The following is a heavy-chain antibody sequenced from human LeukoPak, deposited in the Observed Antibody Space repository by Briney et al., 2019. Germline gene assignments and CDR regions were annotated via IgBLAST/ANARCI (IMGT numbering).Heavy chain of an antibody. CDR1: GGSVSSGSYY. CDR3: ATDRLYRGYSYGFDY. CDR2: ISYSGST. V-gene: IGHV4-61*01. D-gene: IGHD5-18*01. J-gene: IGHJ4*02. Sequence: MPSETLSLTCTVSGGSVSSGSYYWSWIRQPPGKGLEWIGYISYSGSTNYNPSLKSRLTMSVDRSKNQFSLKLSSVTAADTAVYYCATDRLYRGYSYGFDYWGQGTLVTVSS.